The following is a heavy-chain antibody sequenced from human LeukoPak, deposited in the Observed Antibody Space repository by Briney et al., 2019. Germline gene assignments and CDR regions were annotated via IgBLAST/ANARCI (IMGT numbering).Heavy chain of an antibody. Sequence: GASVKVSCKASGYRFNTYGMTWVRQAPGQGLEWMGWINTDNGKTNYAHRLQGRVTVTKDTSTSTSYMELRSLTSDDTAVYYCARDRGGSYFQAWGQGSLVTVST. CDR1: GYRFNTYG. J-gene: IGHJ1*01. CDR3: ARDRGGSYFQA. D-gene: IGHD1-26*01. V-gene: IGHV1-18*01. CDR2: INTDNGKT.